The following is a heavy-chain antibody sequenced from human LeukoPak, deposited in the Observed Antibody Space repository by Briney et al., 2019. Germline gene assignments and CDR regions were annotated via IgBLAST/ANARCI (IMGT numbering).Heavy chain of an antibody. CDR1: GFIFTNYW. CDR2: IKQDGSEI. J-gene: IGHJ4*02. V-gene: IGHV3-7*01. D-gene: IGHD5-18*01. Sequence: GGPLRLSCAASGFIFTNYWMSWVRKAPGKGLEWVANIKQDGSEIDYSDPMKGRFTISRDDTRNSVYLQVDSLRAEDTGVYYCARIGYSSSSFDYWGQGTLVTVSS. CDR3: ARIGYSSSSFDY.